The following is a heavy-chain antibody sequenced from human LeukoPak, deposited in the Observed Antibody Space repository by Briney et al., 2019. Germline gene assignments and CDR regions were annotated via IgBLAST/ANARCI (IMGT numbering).Heavy chain of an antibody. J-gene: IGHJ4*02. CDR3: ARVRMRATRPLDY. V-gene: IGHV1-8*01. CDR2: MNPNSGNT. D-gene: IGHD6-6*01. Sequence: ASVKVSCKATGYTFTSYDINWVRQATGQGLEWMGWMNPNSGNTGYAQKFQGRVTMTRNTSISTAYMELSSLRSEDTAVYYCARVRMRATRPLDYWGQGTLVTVSS. CDR1: GYTFTSYD.